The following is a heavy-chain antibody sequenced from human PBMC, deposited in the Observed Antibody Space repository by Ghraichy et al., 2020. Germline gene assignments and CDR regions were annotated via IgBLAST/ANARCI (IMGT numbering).Heavy chain of an antibody. CDR1: GFTFSTYW. CDR2: INEDGSEK. V-gene: IGHV3-7*03. J-gene: IGHJ4*02. D-gene: IGHD1/OR15-1a*01. CDR3: ARDSNNLFDY. Sequence: GGSLRLSCAASGFTFSTYWMSWVRQAPGKGLEWVANINEDGSEKYYVDSVKGRFTISRDNAKNSLYLQMNSLRAEDTAVYYCARDSNNLFDYWGQGTLVTVSS.